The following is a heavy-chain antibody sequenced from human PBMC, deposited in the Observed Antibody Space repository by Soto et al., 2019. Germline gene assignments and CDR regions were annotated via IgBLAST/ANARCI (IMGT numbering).Heavy chain of an antibody. CDR2: IYYSGST. V-gene: IGHV4-59*12. D-gene: IGHD2-15*01. CDR1: GGSISSYY. CDR3: ARGDCSGGSCYSVDI. Sequence: SETLSLTCTVSGGSISSYYWSWIRQPPGKGLEWIGYIYYSGSTNYNPSLKSRVTISVGTPKNQFSLKLSSVTAADTAVYYCARGDCSGGSCYSVDIWGQGTMVTVSS. J-gene: IGHJ3*02.